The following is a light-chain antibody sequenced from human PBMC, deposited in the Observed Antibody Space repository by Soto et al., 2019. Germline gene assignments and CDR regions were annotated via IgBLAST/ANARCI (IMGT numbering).Light chain of an antibody. Sequence: EIVMTQSPATLYVSPGERATLSCRASQSVSSNLAWYQQKPGQAPRLLIYGASTRATGIPARFSGSGSGTEFTLTISSLQSEDFAVYYCQQYNNWLPITFGQGTRLEIK. CDR2: GAS. CDR3: QQYNNWLPIT. J-gene: IGKJ5*01. V-gene: IGKV3-15*01. CDR1: QSVSSN.